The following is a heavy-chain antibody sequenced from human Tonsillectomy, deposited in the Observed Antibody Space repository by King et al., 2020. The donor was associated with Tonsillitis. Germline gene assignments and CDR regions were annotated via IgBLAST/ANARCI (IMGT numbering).Heavy chain of an antibody. J-gene: IGHJ4*02. Sequence: VQLVESGAEVKKPGESLKISCKGSGYSFTNYWICWVRQMPGKGLEWMGIIYPGYSDTRYSPSFHGQVTISADKSIGTAYLQWSSLKASDTAMYYCARHLVRRARASNPGDYYFDYWGQGSLVTVSS. CDR2: IYPGYSDT. D-gene: IGHD3-16*01. CDR3: ARHLVRRARASNPGDYYFDY. CDR1: GYSFTNYW. V-gene: IGHV5-51*01.